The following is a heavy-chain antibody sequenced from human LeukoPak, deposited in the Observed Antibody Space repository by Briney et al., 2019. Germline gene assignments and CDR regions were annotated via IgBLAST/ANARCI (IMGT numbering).Heavy chain of an antibody. J-gene: IGHJ4*02. CDR1: GGSFSGYY. D-gene: IGHD3-10*01. CDR2: INHSAST. Sequence: SETLSLTCAVYGGSFSGYYWSWIRQPPGKGLEWIGEINHSASTNYNPSLKSRVTISVDTSKNQFSLKLSSVTAADTAVYYCARARKYYGSGSYYNVGIIFDYWGQGTLVTVSS. CDR3: ARARKYYGSGSYYNVGIIFDY. V-gene: IGHV4-34*01.